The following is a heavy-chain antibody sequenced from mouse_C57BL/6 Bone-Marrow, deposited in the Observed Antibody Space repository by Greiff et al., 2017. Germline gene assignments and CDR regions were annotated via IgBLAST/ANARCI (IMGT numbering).Heavy chain of an antibody. CDR2: INPNNGGT. J-gene: IGHJ1*03. D-gene: IGHD4-1*01. V-gene: IGHV1-26*01. CDR3: AGNWRGGWYFDV. Sequence: VQLQQSGPELVKPGASVKISCKASGYTFTDYYMNWVKQSHGKSLEWIGDINPNNGGTSYNQKFKGKATLTVDKSSSTAYMELRSLTSEDSAVYYCAGNWRGGWYFDVWGTGTTVTVSS. CDR1: GYTFTDYY.